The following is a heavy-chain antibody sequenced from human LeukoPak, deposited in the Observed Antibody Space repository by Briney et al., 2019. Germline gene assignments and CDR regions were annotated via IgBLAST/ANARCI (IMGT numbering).Heavy chain of an antibody. V-gene: IGHV1-2*02. J-gene: IGHJ4*02. CDR3: ARDYQAGGDY. CDR2: INPNSGDT. Sequence: ASVKVSCKASGYTFTGYYIHWVRQAPGQGLEWMGWINPNSGDTNYAQKFQGRVTMTRDTSINTVYMELSRLRSDDTAVFYCARDYQAGGDYWGQGTLVTVSS. D-gene: IGHD3-16*01. CDR1: GYTFTGYY.